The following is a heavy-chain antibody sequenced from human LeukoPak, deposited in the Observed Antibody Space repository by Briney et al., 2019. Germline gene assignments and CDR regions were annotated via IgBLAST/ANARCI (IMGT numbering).Heavy chain of an antibody. D-gene: IGHD5-18*01. CDR3: AKDLRIQLWAYYFDY. Sequence: GGSLRLSCAASGFTFSSYAMTWVRQTPGNGLEWVSTISNSGGSTYYADSVKGRFTISRDNSKNTLYLHMNSLRDEDTAVYYCAKDLRIQLWAYYFDYWGQGTLVTVSS. CDR2: ISNSGGST. V-gene: IGHV3-23*01. J-gene: IGHJ4*02. CDR1: GFTFSSYA.